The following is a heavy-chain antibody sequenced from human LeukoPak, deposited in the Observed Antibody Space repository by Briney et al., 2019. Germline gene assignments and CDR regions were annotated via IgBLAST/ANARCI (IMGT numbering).Heavy chain of an antibody. D-gene: IGHD3-10*01. J-gene: IGHJ3*02. CDR2: ISSSSSYI. CDR3: ARVGEIGDAFDI. Sequence: GGSLRLSCAASGFTFSNYAMNWVRQAPGKGLEWVSSISSSSSYIYYADSVKGRFTISRDNAKNSLYLQMNSLRAEDTAVYYCARVGEIGDAFDIWGQGTMVTVSS. V-gene: IGHV3-21*01. CDR1: GFTFSNYA.